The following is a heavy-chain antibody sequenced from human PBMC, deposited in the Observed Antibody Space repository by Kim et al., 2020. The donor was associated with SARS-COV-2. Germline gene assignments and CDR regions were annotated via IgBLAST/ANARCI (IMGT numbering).Heavy chain of an antibody. V-gene: IGHV3-43*01. CDR3: AKDLSLYTSSSMFDS. CDR1: GFNFEEYN. CDR2: VTWDGGNT. Sequence: GGSLRLSCAASGFNFEEYNMHWVRQAPGKGLEWVSLVTWDGGNTYYADSVNGRFTIARDNSKKSLYLQMNTLTTEDTGLYYCAKDLSLYTSSSMFDSWGPGTLVTVSS. J-gene: IGHJ4*02. D-gene: IGHD6-6*01.